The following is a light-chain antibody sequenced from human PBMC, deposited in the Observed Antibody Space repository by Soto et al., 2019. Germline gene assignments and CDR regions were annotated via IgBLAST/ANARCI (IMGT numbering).Light chain of an antibody. Sequence: EIVLTQSPGTLSLSPGERATLSCRASQSVSSSYLAWYQQKPGQAPRLLIYGASSRATGIPDRFSGSGSGTDFTLTISRLEPEDFAVYYCQQYGSSPGTFGQGI. V-gene: IGKV3-20*01. CDR3: QQYGSSPGT. CDR2: GAS. J-gene: IGKJ1*01. CDR1: QSVSSSY.